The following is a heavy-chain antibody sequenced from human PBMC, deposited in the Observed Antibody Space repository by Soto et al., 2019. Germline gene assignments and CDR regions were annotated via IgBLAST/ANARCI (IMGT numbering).Heavy chain of an antibody. V-gene: IGHV1-58*01. J-gene: IGHJ4*02. Sequence: ASVKVSCKDSGFTFTSCAVQWVRQARGQRLEWIGWIVVGSGNTNYAQKFQERVTSTRDMSKSTAYMELSSLRSEDTAVYYCAARDSSVAFDYWGEGTLVTVSS. CDR2: IVVGSGNT. D-gene: IGHD3-22*01. CDR3: AARDSSVAFDY. CDR1: GFTFTSCA.